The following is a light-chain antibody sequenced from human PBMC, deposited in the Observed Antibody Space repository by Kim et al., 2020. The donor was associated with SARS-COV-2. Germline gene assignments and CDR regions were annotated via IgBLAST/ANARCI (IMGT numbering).Light chain of an antibody. CDR1: SSDVGGYDY. J-gene: IGLJ1*01. CDR3: CSFIDTSTYV. Sequence: GQSITISCTGTSSDVGGYDYVSWYQQHPGEVPKLVIYDVTKRPSGVSNRFSGSKSGNTASLTISGLQSEDEADYSCCSFIDTSTYVFGTGTKVTVL. CDR2: DVT. V-gene: IGLV2-14*03.